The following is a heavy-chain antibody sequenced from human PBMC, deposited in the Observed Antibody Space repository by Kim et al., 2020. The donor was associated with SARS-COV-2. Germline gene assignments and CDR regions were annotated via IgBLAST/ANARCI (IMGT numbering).Heavy chain of an antibody. CDR3: ASLAAAGTAPFSLVAFDI. V-gene: IGHV4-4*02. J-gene: IGHJ3*02. D-gene: IGHD6-13*01. CDR1: GGSISSSNW. Sequence: SETLSLTCAVSGGSISSSNWWSWVRQPPGKGLEWIGEIYHSGSTNYNPSLKSRVTISVDKSKNQFSLKLSSVTAADTAVYYCASLAAAGTAPFSLVAFDIWGQGTMVTVSS. CDR2: IYHSGST.